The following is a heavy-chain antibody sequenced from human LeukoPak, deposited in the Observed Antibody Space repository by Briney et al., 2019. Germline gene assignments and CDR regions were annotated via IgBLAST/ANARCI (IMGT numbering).Heavy chain of an antibody. J-gene: IGHJ4*02. D-gene: IGHD6-19*01. CDR1: GFTFSSYS. CDR2: ISSSSSYI. Sequence: GGSLRLSCAASGFTFSSYSMNWVRQAPGKGLEWVSSISSSSSYIYYADSVKGRFTISRDNAKNSLYLQMNSLRAEDTAVYYCAREGYSSGWSRAFDYWGQETLVTVSS. V-gene: IGHV3-21*01. CDR3: AREGYSSGWSRAFDY.